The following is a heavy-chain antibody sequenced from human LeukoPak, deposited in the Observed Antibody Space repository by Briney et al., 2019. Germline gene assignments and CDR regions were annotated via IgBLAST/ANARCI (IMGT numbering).Heavy chain of an antibody. J-gene: IGHJ5*02. CDR3: ASDFTKSTS. V-gene: IGHV3-48*04. CDR2: ISFSGATS. CDR1: GFSFSSYW. Sequence: HPGGSLRLSCAASGFSFSSYWMHWVRQAPGKGLEWVSYISFSGATSYYTDSVKGRFAISRDNAKNSLYLQMNGLRVEDTAVYYCASDFTKSTSWGQGTLVTVSS.